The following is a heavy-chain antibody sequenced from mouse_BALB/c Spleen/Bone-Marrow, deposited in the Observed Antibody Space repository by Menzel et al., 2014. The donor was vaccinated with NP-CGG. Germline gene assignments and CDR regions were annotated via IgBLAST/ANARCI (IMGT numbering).Heavy chain of an antibody. CDR2: IRNKANGYTT. CDR3: ARDKGRVFFDY. V-gene: IGHV7-3*02. CDR1: GFTFTDYY. J-gene: IGHJ2*01. Sequence: EVHLVESGGGLVQPGGSLRLSCAPSGFTFTDYYMNWVRQPPGKALEWLGFIRNKANGYTTEYSASVKSRFTIPRDNSQNILYLQMNTLRVDDSATYYCARDKGRVFFDYWGQGTTLTVSS.